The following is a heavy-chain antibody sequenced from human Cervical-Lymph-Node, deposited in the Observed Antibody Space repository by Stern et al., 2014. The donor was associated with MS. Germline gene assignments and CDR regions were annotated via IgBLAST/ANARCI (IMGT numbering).Heavy chain of an antibody. CDR3: ARLTPHYYYFGMDV. Sequence: EVHLVESGGGLVQPGESLRLSCVASGFTLTTYSMNWVRQAPGKGLEWLSYISSSSNTLHYADSVKGRLTISRDNAQNSLYLQMNSLRDEDTAVYYCARLTPHYYYFGMDVWGQGATVIVSS. J-gene: IGHJ6*02. D-gene: IGHD2-15*01. CDR1: GFTLTTYS. CDR2: ISSSSNTL. V-gene: IGHV3-48*02.